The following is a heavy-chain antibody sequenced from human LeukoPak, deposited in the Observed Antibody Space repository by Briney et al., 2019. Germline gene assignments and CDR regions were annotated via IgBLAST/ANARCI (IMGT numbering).Heavy chain of an antibody. J-gene: IGHJ5*02. V-gene: IGHV3-21*01. Sequence: GGSLRLSCAASGFTFSSYSMNWVRQAPGKGLEWVSSISSSSSYIYYADSVKGRFTISRDNAKNSLYLQMNSLRAEDTAVYYCAKDFGVLRYFDWLVDWFDPWGQGTLVTVSS. CDR3: AKDFGVLRYFDWLVDWFDP. CDR1: GFTFSSYS. CDR2: ISSSSSYI. D-gene: IGHD3-9*01.